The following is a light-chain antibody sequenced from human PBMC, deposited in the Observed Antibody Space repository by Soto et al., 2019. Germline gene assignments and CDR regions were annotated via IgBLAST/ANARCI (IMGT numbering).Light chain of an antibody. Sequence: TQPASVSGSPGQSINISCTGTSSDVGSYNLVSWYQQYPGKAPKLVIYEVIKRPSGVSNRFSGSKSGNTASLTISGLQAEDEADYYCCSYAGSTSVFGTGTKVTVL. J-gene: IGLJ1*01. CDR2: EVI. V-gene: IGLV2-23*02. CDR1: SSDVGSYNL. CDR3: CSYAGSTSV.